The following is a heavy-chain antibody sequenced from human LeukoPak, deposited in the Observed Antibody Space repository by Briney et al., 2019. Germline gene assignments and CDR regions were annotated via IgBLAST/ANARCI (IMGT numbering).Heavy chain of an antibody. D-gene: IGHD3-16*02. CDR2: ISAYNGNT. V-gene: IGHV1-18*01. CDR1: GYTFTSYG. Sequence: ASVKVSCKAFGYTFTSYGISWVRQAPGQGLEWMGWISAYNGNTNYAQKLQGRVTMTTDTSTSTAYMELRSLRSDDTAVYYCARTSPDYVWGSYRFPEDYWGQGTLVTVSS. CDR3: ARTSPDYVWGSYRFPEDY. J-gene: IGHJ4*02.